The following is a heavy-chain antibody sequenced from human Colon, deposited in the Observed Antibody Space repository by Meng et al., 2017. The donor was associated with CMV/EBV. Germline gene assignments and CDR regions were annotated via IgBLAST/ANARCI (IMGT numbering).Heavy chain of an antibody. D-gene: IGHD3-16*01. V-gene: IGHV3-21*04. CDR3: AKGLSASQYYFDS. CDR1: GFSFSTYN. J-gene: IGHJ4*02. CDR2: ITSSSSSI. Sequence: GESLKISCAASGFSFSTYNMNWVRQAPGKGLEWVASITSSSSSIYYADSVKGRFTISRDNSKNTLFLQMNSLRVEDTAVYYCAKGLSASQYYFDSWGQGTLVTVSS.